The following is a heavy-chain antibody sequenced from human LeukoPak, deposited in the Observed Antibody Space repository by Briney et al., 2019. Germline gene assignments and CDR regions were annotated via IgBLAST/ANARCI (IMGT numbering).Heavy chain of an antibody. CDR3: ATQNNYYEGSGPDRLGY. CDR2: ISSSSSYI. Sequence: VKPGLSLRLSCAASGFTFSSYSMNWVRQAPGMGLEWVSSISSSSSYIYYADSVKGRFTIARDNAKNSLYLQMNSLRAEDTAVYYCATQNNYYEGSGPDRLGYWGQGTLVTVSS. V-gene: IGHV3-21*01. D-gene: IGHD3-22*01. J-gene: IGHJ4*02. CDR1: GFTFSSYS.